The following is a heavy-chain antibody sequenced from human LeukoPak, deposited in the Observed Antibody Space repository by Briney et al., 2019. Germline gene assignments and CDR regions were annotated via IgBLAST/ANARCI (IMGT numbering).Heavy chain of an antibody. Sequence: SVTVSRKASGGTFSSYAISWVRQAPGQGLEWMGGIIPIFGTANYAQKFQGRVTITTDESTSTACMELSSLRSEDTAVYYCASGRYYDILTGYYPDYYYYYMDVWGKGTTVTVSS. J-gene: IGHJ6*03. D-gene: IGHD3-9*01. CDR2: IIPIFGTA. CDR1: GGTFSSYA. V-gene: IGHV1-69*05. CDR3: ASGRYYDILTGYYPDYYYYYMDV.